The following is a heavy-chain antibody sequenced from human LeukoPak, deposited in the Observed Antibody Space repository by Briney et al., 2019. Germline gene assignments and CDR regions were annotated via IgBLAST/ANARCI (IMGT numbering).Heavy chain of an antibody. CDR1: GFTFSSYA. D-gene: IGHD3-9*01. Sequence: QTGGSLRLSCAASGFTFSSYAMNWVRQAPGKGLEWVAGISSGDRTFHAESVKGRFTISRDKSKDTLYLQMNSLIAEDTAVYYCAKDATASPYFHWFDNWGQGTQVIVSS. J-gene: IGHJ4*02. V-gene: IGHV3-23*01. CDR2: ISSGDRT. CDR3: AKDATASPYFHWFDN.